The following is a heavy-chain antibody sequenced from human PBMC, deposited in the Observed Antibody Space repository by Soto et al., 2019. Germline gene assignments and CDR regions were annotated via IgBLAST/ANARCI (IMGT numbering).Heavy chain of an antibody. CDR1: GFTFSSYS. Sequence: EVQLVESGGGLVQPGGSLRLSCAASGFTFSSYSMNWVRQAPGKGLEWVSYISSSSSTIYYADSVKGRFTISRDNAKNSLYLQMNSLRDEDTAVYYCARDGFGNFDWLSFSSSDYLGQGTLVTVYS. CDR3: ARDGFGNFDWLSFSSSDY. CDR2: ISSSSSTI. J-gene: IGHJ4*02. D-gene: IGHD3-9*01. V-gene: IGHV3-48*02.